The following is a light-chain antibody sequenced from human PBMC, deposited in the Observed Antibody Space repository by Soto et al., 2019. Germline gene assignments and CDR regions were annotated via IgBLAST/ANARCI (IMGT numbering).Light chain of an antibody. Sequence: DIQMTQSPSSLSASVGDRVTITCQATHDINKYLNWYQQKPGRAPNLLIYDAATLETGVPSRFSGSGSGTDYTFTISSLQPEDIATYYCQQYDYLPLTFGGGTKVEIQ. CDR2: DAA. CDR3: QQYDYLPLT. V-gene: IGKV1-33*01. CDR1: HDINKY. J-gene: IGKJ4*01.